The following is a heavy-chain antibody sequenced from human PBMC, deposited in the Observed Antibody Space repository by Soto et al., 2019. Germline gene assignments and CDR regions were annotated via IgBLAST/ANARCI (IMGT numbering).Heavy chain of an antibody. Sequence: ASVKVSCKASGYTSTNYGMHWVRQAPGQRLEWMGWINAGSGNTKYSQKFQGRVTITRDTSASTVYMELSSLRSEDTAVHYCARDPAPQYSTSSGAFDIWGQGTMVTVSS. D-gene: IGHD6-6*01. CDR2: INAGSGNT. V-gene: IGHV1-3*01. CDR3: ARDPAPQYSTSSGAFDI. J-gene: IGHJ3*02. CDR1: GYTSTNYG.